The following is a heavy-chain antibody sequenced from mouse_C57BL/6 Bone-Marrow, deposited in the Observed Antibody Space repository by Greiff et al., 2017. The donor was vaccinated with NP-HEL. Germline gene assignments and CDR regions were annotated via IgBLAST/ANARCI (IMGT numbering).Heavy chain of an antibody. CDR3: TGHYYGSMRTWFAY. CDR2: IYPGNSDT. D-gene: IGHD1-1*01. Sequence: VQLQQSGTVLARPGASVKMSCKTSGYTFTSYWMHWVKQRPGQGLEWIGAIYPGNSDTSYNQKFKGKAKLTAVTSASTAYMELSSLTNEDSAVYYCTGHYYGSMRTWFAYWGKGTLVTVSA. J-gene: IGHJ3*01. V-gene: IGHV1-5*01. CDR1: GYTFTSYW.